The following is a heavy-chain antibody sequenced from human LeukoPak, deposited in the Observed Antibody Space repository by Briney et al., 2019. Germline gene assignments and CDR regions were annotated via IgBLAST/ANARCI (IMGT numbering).Heavy chain of an antibody. Sequence: ASVKVSCKASGGTFSSYAISWVRQAPGQGLEWMGGIIPIFGTANYAQKFQGRVTITADKSTSTAYMELSGLRSEDTAVYYCARDRRNYYGSGSYYNLDYWGQGTLVTVSS. CDR3: ARDRRNYYGSGSYYNLDY. D-gene: IGHD3-10*01. J-gene: IGHJ4*02. CDR2: IIPIFGTA. CDR1: GGTFSSYA. V-gene: IGHV1-69*06.